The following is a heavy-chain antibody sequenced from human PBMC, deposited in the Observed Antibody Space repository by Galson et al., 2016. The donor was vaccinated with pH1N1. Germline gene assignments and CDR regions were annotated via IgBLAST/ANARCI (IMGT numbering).Heavy chain of an antibody. Sequence: SVKVSCKASGFTFTTYGFTWVRQAPGQGLEWMGWISGYNGDTIYAQEFQGRVTMTTDTSTSTAYMDLRSLRSDDTAVYYCARDEGSWTVWGQGTLVTVSS. D-gene: IGHD1-26*01. J-gene: IGHJ4*02. CDR1: GFTFTTYG. V-gene: IGHV1-18*01. CDR3: ARDEGSWTV. CDR2: ISGYNGDT.